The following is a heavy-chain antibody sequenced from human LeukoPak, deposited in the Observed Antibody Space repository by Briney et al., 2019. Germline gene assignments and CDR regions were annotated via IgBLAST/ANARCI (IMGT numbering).Heavy chain of an antibody. CDR2: ISYSGAT. CDR1: GGSISTYY. J-gene: IGHJ4*02. V-gene: IGHV4-59*08. D-gene: IGHD6-19*01. CDR3: ARNLPLRSGWPYNCDS. Sequence: SEPLSLTCTVSGGSISTYYWGWIRQPPGKGLEWIGYISYSGATNYSPSLKSRVTISVDTSKNQFSLKLSSVTATDTAVYYCARNLPLRSGWPYNCDSWGQGTLVTVSS.